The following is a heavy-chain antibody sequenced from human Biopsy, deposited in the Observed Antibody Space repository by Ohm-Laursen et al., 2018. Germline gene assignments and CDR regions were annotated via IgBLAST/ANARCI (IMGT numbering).Heavy chain of an antibody. CDR2: FAPENGKT. V-gene: IGHV1-24*01. Sequence: SVYASRKVSGYTLTELSMHWVRQPPGNGLEWMGGFAPENGKTVYAQNFQARVSMTEDTSTDTAYMELRSLRSEDTAVYYCAADINVWNVNYWGQGTQVTVSS. CDR3: AADINVWNVNY. J-gene: IGHJ4*02. D-gene: IGHD1-1*01. CDR1: GYTLTELS.